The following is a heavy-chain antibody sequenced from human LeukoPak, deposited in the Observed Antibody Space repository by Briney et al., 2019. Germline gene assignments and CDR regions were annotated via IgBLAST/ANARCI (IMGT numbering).Heavy chain of an antibody. V-gene: IGHV4-59*01. D-gene: IGHD1-1*01. CDR2: IYYSGTT. CDR3: ARVSWFPGTSYYYMDV. J-gene: IGHJ6*03. CDR1: GGSLSSYY. Sequence: SETLSLTCTVSGGSLSSYYWSWVRQPPGKGLEWIGYIYYSGTTNYNPSLKIRVTISVDTSKNQFSLKLSSVTAADTAVYYCARVSWFPGTSYYYMDVWGKGTTVTVSS.